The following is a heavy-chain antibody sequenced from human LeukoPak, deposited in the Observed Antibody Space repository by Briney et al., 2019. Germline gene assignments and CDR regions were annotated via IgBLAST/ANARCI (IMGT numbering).Heavy chain of an antibody. CDR1: GYTFTGYY. D-gene: IGHD3-3*01. J-gene: IGHJ5*02. V-gene: IGHV1-2*02. CDR3: ARDSYYDFWSCYYSNWFDP. Sequence: ASVKVSCKASGYTFTGYYMHWVRQAPGQGLEWMGWINPNSGGTNYAQKFQGRVTMTRDTSISTAYMELSRLRSDDTAVYYCARDSYYDFWSCYYSNWFDPWGQGTLVTVSS. CDR2: INPNSGGT.